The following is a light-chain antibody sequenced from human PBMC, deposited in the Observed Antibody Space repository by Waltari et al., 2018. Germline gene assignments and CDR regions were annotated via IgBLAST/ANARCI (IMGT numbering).Light chain of an antibody. CDR3: AAWDNSLNGV. CDR1: SSNIGHNY. V-gene: IGLV1-47*01. CDR2: RDN. J-gene: IGLJ3*02. Sequence: QSVLTQPPSVSGTPGQRVTISCSGSSSNIGHNYVYWYRQLPGAAPKLLIFRDNQRSSGVPDRFSGSKSVTSASLAISGLRYEDDADYYCAAWDNSLNGVFGGGTKLTVL.